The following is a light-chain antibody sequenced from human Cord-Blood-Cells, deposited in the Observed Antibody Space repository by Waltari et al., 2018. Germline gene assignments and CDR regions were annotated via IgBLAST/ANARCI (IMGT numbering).Light chain of an antibody. Sequence: QSALTQPASVSGSPGQSITISCTGTSSDVGGYTYVSWYQQHPGKAPKLMIYDVSNRPSGVSNRFSGSKSGNTASLTISGLQAEDEADYYSSSYTSSSTVVFGGGTKLTVL. CDR1: SSDVGGYTY. CDR2: DVS. CDR3: SSYTSSSTVV. J-gene: IGLJ2*01. V-gene: IGLV2-14*01.